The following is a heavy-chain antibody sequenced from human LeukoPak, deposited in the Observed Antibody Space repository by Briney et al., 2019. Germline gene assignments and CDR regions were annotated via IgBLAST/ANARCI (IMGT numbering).Heavy chain of an antibody. Sequence: SQTLSLTCTVSGGSISSGGYYWSWIRQPPGKGLEWIGYIYHSGSTYYNPSLKSRVTISVDRSKNQFSLKLSSVTAADTAVYYCARPNPYAFDIWGQGTMVTVSS. CDR1: GGSISSGGYY. CDR3: ARPNPYAFDI. J-gene: IGHJ3*02. CDR2: IYHSGST. V-gene: IGHV4-30-2*01. D-gene: IGHD1-14*01.